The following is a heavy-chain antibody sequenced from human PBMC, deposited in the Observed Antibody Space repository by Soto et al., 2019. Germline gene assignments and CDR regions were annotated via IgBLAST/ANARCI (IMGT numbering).Heavy chain of an antibody. D-gene: IGHD3-3*01. J-gene: IGHJ6*02. CDR2: ISSTTTYI. CDR3: TRDNYDFWSDYYEYYYYGMDV. CDR1: GFVFRSYS. V-gene: IGHV3-21*02. Sequence: EVQLVESGGGLVKPGGSLRLTCAASGFVFRSYSMNWVRQAPGKGLEWVSSISSTTTYIYYADSVKGRFTISRDNAENLLYLQMNSLRAQDTAVYFCTRDNYDFWSDYYEYYYYGMDVWGQGTTVTVS.